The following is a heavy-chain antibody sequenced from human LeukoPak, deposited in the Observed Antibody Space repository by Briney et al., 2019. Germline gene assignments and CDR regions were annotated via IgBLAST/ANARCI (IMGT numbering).Heavy chain of an antibody. Sequence: SETLSLTCAVYGGSFSGYYWSWIRQPPGKGLEWIGEINHSGSTNYNPSLKSRVTISVDTSKNQFSLKLSSVTAADTAVYYCARRWYSSSWDAYFQHWGQGTLVTVSS. V-gene: IGHV4-34*01. CDR1: GGSFSGYY. CDR3: ARRWYSSSWDAYFQH. CDR2: INHSGST. D-gene: IGHD6-13*01. J-gene: IGHJ1*01.